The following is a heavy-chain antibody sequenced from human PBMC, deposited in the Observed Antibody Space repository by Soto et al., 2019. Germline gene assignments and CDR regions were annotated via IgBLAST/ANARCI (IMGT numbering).Heavy chain of an antibody. Sequence: QLVQSGAEVKKPGASVKVSCKTSGYTFTSYDISWVRQAPGQGLEWMGWISAYNGNTNYAQKLQGRVTMTTATSTSTAYMELRSLRSDDKAVDYCAWSYGEQWMNFELWGRGTLITVS. CDR1: GYTFTSYD. D-gene: IGHD3-16*01. J-gene: IGHJ2*01. CDR3: AWSYGEQWMNFEL. V-gene: IGHV1-18*01. CDR2: ISAYNGNT.